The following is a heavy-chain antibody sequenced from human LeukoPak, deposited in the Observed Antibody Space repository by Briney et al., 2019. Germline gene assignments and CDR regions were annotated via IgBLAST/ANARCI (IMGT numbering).Heavy chain of an antibody. D-gene: IGHD2-2*01. CDR1: GYHFSSYA. V-gene: IGHV3-23*01. CDR3: AKRYGNAWYQFDS. CDR2: IRASNTDT. J-gene: IGHJ4*02. Sequence: PGGSLRLSCAASGYHFSSYAMNWVRQTPGKGLEWVSTIRASNTDTYYAASVKGRFAISRDDSKSTLYLQMSDLRAEDTALYYCAKRYGNAWYQFDSWGRGALVTVSS.